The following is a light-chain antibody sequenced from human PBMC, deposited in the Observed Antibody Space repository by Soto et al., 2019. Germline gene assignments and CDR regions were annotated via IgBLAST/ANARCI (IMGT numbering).Light chain of an antibody. CDR1: QSVLYSSNNKNY. V-gene: IGKV4-1*01. CDR3: QQYYSTPLT. CDR2: WAS. Sequence: DIVMTQSPDSPAVSLGERATINCKSSQSVLYSSNNKNYLAWYQQKPGQPPKLLIYWASTRESGVPDRFSGSGSGTDFTPTISSLQAEDVAVYYCQQYYSTPLTFGGGTKVDIK. J-gene: IGKJ4*01.